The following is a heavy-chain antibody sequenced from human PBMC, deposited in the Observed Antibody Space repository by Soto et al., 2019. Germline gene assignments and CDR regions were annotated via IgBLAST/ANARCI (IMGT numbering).Heavy chain of an antibody. Sequence: PGGCLRLSCTACGLIFNDALMNWVRQAQGKGLEWVGRIKIKADGLATDYAAPVKGRFIISRDDLKNTLYLQMNNLITEDTAVYYCATAGAHYEFWSGRYRQGDNWFDPWGQGTLVTFSS. V-gene: IGHV3-15*01. J-gene: IGHJ5*02. CDR1: GLIFNDAL. CDR2: IKIKADGLAT. CDR3: ATAGAHYEFWSGRYRQGDNWFDP. D-gene: IGHD3-3*01.